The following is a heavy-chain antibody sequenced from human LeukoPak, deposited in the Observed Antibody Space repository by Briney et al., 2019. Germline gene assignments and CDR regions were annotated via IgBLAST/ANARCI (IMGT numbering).Heavy chain of an antibody. CDR1: GYTFTSYD. J-gene: IGHJ6*03. Sequence: GASVKVSCKAAGYTFTSYDINWVRQATGQGPEWMGWMNPNTANTGFAQKFQGRVTITADESTSTAYMELSSLRSEDTAVYYCARVESGPTFYYYYMDVWGKGTTVTISS. D-gene: IGHD2/OR15-2a*01. V-gene: IGHV1-8*01. CDR2: MNPNTANT. CDR3: ARVESGPTFYYYYMDV.